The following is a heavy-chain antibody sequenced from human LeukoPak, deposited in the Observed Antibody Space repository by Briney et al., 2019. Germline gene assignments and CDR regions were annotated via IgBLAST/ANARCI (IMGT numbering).Heavy chain of an antibody. D-gene: IGHD6-19*01. CDR2: ISGSGGST. CDR3: AKDESLYSSGWCHDY. Sequence: GGSLRLSCAASGFTFSSYAMSWVRQAPGKGLEWVSAISGSGGSTYYADSVKGRFTISRDNSKNTLYLQMNSLRAEDTAVYYCAKDESLYSSGWCHDYWGQGTLVTVSS. V-gene: IGHV3-23*01. J-gene: IGHJ4*02. CDR1: GFTFSSYA.